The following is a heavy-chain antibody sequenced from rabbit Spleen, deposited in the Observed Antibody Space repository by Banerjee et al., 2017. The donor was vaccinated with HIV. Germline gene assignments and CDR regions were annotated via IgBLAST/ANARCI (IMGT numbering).Heavy chain of an antibody. D-gene: IGHD8-1*01. Sequence: QEQLVESGGGLVQPGGSLTLSCKASGFDFSAYGMSWVRQAPGKGLEWIGYIDPVFGITYYANWVNGRFSISRENAQNTVLLQMTSLTAADTATYFCARDGAGGSYFALWGPGTLVAVS. J-gene: IGHJ6*01. V-gene: IGHV1S47*01. CDR2: IDPVFGIT. CDR3: ARDGAGGSYFAL. CDR1: GFDFSAYG.